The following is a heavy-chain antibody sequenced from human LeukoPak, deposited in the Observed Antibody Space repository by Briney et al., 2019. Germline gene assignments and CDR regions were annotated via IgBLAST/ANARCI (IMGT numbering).Heavy chain of an antibody. CDR3: AIGGAYYDRSGYPFDY. J-gene: IGHJ4*02. V-gene: IGHV1-69*04. D-gene: IGHD3-22*01. CDR1: GGTFSSYA. CDR2: IIPILGIA. Sequence: ASVKVSCKASGGTFSSYAISWVRQAPGQGLEWMGRIIPILGIANYAQKFQGRVTITADKSTSTAYMELSSLRSEDTAVYYCAIGGAYYDRSGYPFDYWGQGTLVTVSS.